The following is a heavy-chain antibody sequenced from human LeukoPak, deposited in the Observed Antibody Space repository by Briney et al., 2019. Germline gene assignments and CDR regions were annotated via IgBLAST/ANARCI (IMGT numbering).Heavy chain of an antibody. Sequence: SETLSLTCTVSGGSISSYYWSWIRQPPGKGLEWIGYIYYSGSTNYNPSLKGRVTISVDTSKNQFSLKLSSVTAADTAVYYCAREGTGYSSSWINAFDIWGQGTMVTVSS. D-gene: IGHD6-13*01. CDR3: AREGTGYSSSWINAFDI. CDR1: GGSISSYY. J-gene: IGHJ3*02. CDR2: IYYSGST. V-gene: IGHV4-59*12.